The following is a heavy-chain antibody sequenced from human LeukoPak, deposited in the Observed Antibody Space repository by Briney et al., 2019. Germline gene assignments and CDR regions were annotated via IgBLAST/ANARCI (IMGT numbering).Heavy chain of an antibody. D-gene: IGHD3-22*01. CDR2: IYHSGST. Sequence: SQTLSLTCAVSGGSISSGGYSWSWLRQPPGKGLEWIGYIYHSGSTYYNPSLKSRVTISVDTSKNQFSLKLSSVTAADTAVYYCAREISSGYDYWGQGTLVTVSS. CDR1: GGSISSGGYS. CDR3: AREISSGYDY. V-gene: IGHV4-30-2*01. J-gene: IGHJ4*02.